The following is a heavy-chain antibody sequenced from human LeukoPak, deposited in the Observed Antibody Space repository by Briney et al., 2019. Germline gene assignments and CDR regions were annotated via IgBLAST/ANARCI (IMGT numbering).Heavy chain of an antibody. J-gene: IGHJ4*02. CDR2: ISGNGGDI. Sequence: GGSLRLSCAASGFNFGGHYMSWVRQAPGKGPEWISYISGNGGDIAYAGSVKGRFTISRDNAKNSLHLQMNSLRVEDTAVYHCVRHSGRAGGQWGQGTLIAVSS. V-gene: IGHV3/OR16-9*01. D-gene: IGHD3-10*01. CDR3: VRHSGRAGGQ. CDR1: GFNFGGHY.